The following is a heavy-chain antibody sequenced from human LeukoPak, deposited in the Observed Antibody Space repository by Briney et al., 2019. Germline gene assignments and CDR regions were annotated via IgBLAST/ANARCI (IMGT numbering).Heavy chain of an antibody. V-gene: IGHV3-21*01. CDR3: ARVTWLSAAGTEGNFDY. CDR1: GFTFSSYS. Sequence: GRSLRLSCAASGFTFSSYSMNWVRQAPGKGLEWVSSITSSSSYIYYADSVKGRFTISRHNAKNSLYLQMDSLRAEDTAVYYCARVTWLSAAGTEGNFDYWGQGTLVTASS. D-gene: IGHD6-13*01. CDR2: ITSSSSYI. J-gene: IGHJ4*02.